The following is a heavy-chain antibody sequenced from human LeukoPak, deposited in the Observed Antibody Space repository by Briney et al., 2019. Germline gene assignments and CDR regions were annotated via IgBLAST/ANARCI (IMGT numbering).Heavy chain of an antibody. J-gene: IGHJ4*02. V-gene: IGHV3-23*01. CDR3: AKRGVVIRVILVGFHKEAYYFDY. Sequence: GGSLRLSCAVSGITLSNYGMSWVRQAPGKGLEWVAGISDSGGSTNYADSVKGRFTISRDNPKNTLYLQMNSLRAEDTAVYFCAKRGVVIRVILVGFHKEAYYFDYWGQGTLVTVSS. D-gene: IGHD3-22*01. CDR1: GITLSNYG. CDR2: ISDSGGST.